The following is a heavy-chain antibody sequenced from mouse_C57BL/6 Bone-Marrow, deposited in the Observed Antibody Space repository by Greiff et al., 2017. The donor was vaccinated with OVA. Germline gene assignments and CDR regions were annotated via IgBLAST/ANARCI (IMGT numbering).Heavy chain of an antibody. CDR1: GYTFTSYG. CDR3: AKECYLEGPYCFDY. CDR2: IYPRSGNT. V-gene: IGHV1-81*01. J-gene: IGHJ2*01. Sequence: QVQLKQSGAELARPGASVKLSCKASGYTFTSYGISWVKQRTGQGLEWIGEIYPRSGNTYYNEKFKGKATLTADKSSSTAYMELRSLTSEDSAVYFCAKECYLEGPYCFDYWGQGTTLTVSS. D-gene: IGHD5-5*01.